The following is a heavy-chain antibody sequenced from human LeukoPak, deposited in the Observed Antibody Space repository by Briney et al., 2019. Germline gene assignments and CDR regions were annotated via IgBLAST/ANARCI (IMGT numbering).Heavy chain of an antibody. Sequence: GASVKVSCKASGYTFTSYAIHWVRQAPGQRLEWMGWINAGNGNTKYSQEFQGRVAITRDTSASTAYMELSSLRSEDTAVYYCARGLVVPAATVLFDYWGQGTLVTVSS. CDR2: INAGNGNT. J-gene: IGHJ4*02. CDR3: ARGLVVPAATVLFDY. CDR1: GYTFTSYA. D-gene: IGHD2-2*01. V-gene: IGHV1-3*03.